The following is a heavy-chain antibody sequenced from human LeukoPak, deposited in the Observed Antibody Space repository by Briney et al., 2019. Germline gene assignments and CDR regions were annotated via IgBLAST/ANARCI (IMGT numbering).Heavy chain of an antibody. CDR3: ARDGRIAVAGTGGFDY. V-gene: IGHV3-30-3*01. CDR2: ISYDGSNK. J-gene: IGHJ4*02. CDR1: GFTFSSYA. Sequence: GGSLRLSCAASGFTFSSYAMHWVRQAPGKGLEWVAVISYDGSNKYYADSVKGRFTISRDNSKNTLYLQMNSLRAEDTAVYYCARDGRIAVAGTGGFDYWGQGTPVTVSS. D-gene: IGHD6-19*01.